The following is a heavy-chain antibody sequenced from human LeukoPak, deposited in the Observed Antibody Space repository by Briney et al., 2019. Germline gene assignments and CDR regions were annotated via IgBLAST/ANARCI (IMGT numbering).Heavy chain of an antibody. D-gene: IGHD1-26*01. CDR2: ISSSSSYI. J-gene: IGHJ4*02. V-gene: IGHV3-21*01. CDR1: GFTFSNYN. Sequence: GGSLRLSCAASGFTFSNYNMNWVRQAPGKGLEWVSSISSSSSYIYYADSVKGRFTISRDNAKNSLYLQMNSLRAEDTAVYYCARDLVGATKVFDYWGQGTLVTVSS. CDR3: ARDLVGATKVFDY.